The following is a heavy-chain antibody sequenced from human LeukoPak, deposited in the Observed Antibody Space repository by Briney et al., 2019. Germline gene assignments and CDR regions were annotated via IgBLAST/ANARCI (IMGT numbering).Heavy chain of an antibody. J-gene: IGHJ4*02. CDR3: ARAAVGYSYGLDY. CDR2: IYYSGST. D-gene: IGHD5-18*01. Sequence: SETLSLTCTVSGGSISSGGYYWSWIRQHPGKGLEWIGYIYYSGSTYYNPSLKSRVTISVDTSKNQFSPKLSSVTAADTAVYYCARAAVGYSYGLDYWGQGTLVTVSS. CDR1: GGSISSGGYY. V-gene: IGHV4-31*03.